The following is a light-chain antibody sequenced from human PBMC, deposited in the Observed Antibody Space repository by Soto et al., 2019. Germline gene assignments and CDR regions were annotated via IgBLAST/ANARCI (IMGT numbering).Light chain of an antibody. Sequence: QLVLTQPPSASGTPGQRVTISCSGDSSNIGSNTVNWFQQLPGTAPKIFIYDNNRRPSGVPDRFSGSKSGTSASLAISGLQSEDEADYHCATWDDSLNGPVFGGGTKLTVL. J-gene: IGLJ2*01. CDR1: SSNIGSNT. CDR3: ATWDDSLNGPV. CDR2: DNN. V-gene: IGLV1-44*01.